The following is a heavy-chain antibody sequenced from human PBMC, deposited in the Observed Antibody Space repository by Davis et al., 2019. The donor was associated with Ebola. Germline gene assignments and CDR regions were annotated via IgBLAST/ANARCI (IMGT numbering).Heavy chain of an antibody. CDR1: GFTFGTYW. D-gene: IGHD3-9*01. J-gene: IGHJ4*02. CDR3: AREIEYYEILTGYFPY. Sequence: GESLKISCAASGFTFGTYWMNWVRQAPGKGLEWVANINQDGSEKYYVDSVKGRFTISRDNAKNSLYLQMNSLRAEDTAVYYCAREIEYYEILTGYFPYWGQGTLVTVSS. CDR2: INQDGSEK. V-gene: IGHV3-7*03.